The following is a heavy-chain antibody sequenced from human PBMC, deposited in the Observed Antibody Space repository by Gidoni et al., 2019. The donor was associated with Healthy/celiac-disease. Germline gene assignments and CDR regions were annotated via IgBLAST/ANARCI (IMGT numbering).Heavy chain of an antibody. CDR3: ARDLSSMTTVVTPDYYYYGMDV. CDR1: GYTFTGYY. V-gene: IGHV1-2*02. D-gene: IGHD4-17*01. J-gene: IGHJ6*02. Sequence: QVQLVQSGAEVKKPGASVKVSCKASGYTFTGYYMPWVRQAPGQGLEWMGWINPNSGGTNYAQKFQGRVTMTRDTSISTAYMELSRLRSDDTAVYYCARDLSSMTTVVTPDYYYYGMDVWGQGTTVTVSS. CDR2: INPNSGGT.